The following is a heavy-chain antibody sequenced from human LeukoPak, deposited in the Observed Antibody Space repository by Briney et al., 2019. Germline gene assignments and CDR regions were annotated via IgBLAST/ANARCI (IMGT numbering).Heavy chain of an antibody. Sequence: GASLKVSCKASGYTFTNYHINWVRQAPGQGLAWMGWINPNTGDRGYAQKFQGRVSITSDTSISTAYMELGSPRSEDTAVYFCARTTSLTASGYDYWGQGTLVTVSS. V-gene: IGHV1-8*03. D-gene: IGHD4-17*01. CDR1: GYTFTNYH. CDR3: ARTTSLTASGYDY. J-gene: IGHJ4*02. CDR2: INPNTGDR.